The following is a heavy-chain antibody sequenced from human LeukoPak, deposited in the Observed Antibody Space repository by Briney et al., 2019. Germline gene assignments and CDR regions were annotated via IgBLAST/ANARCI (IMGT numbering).Heavy chain of an antibody. J-gene: IGHJ6*02. V-gene: IGHV4-59*08. CDR1: GGSISSYY. CDR2: IYYSGST. Sequence: TSETLSLTCTVSGGSISSYYWSWIRQPPGKGLEWIGYIYYSGSTNYNPSLKSRVTISVDTSKNQFSLKLSSVTAADTAVYYCARLGTCMDVWGQGTTVTVSS. CDR3: ARLGTCMDV. D-gene: IGHD1-14*01.